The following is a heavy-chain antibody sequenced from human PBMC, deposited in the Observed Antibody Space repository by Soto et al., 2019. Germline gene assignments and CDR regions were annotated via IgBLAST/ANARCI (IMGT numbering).Heavy chain of an antibody. Sequence: QVQLQQWGAGLLKPSETLSLTCAVYGGSFSGYYWSWIRQPPGKGLEWIGEINHSGSTNYNPSLTSRATTSVXXSXHXCSLKLSSVTAADTAVYYCARVPRRGITMVRGVLDVWGQGTTVTVSS. D-gene: IGHD3-10*01. CDR3: ARVPRRGITMVRGVLDV. J-gene: IGHJ6*02. CDR1: GGSFSGYY. V-gene: IGHV4-34*01. CDR2: INHSGST.